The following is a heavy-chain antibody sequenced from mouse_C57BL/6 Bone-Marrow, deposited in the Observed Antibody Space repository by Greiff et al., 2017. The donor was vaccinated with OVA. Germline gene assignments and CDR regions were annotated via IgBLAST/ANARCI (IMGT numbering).Heavy chain of an antibody. D-gene: IGHD1-1*02. CDR1: GYSFTGYY. CDR2: INPSTGGT. V-gene: IGHV1-42*01. CDR3: ASWGGLWSFAY. J-gene: IGHJ3*01. Sequence: EVQLVESGPELVKPGASVKISCTASGYSFTGYYMNWVQQSPEKSLEWIGEINPSTGGTTYNQKFKAKATLTVDKSSSTAYMQLKSLTSEDSAVYYCASWGGLWSFAYWGQGTLVTVSA.